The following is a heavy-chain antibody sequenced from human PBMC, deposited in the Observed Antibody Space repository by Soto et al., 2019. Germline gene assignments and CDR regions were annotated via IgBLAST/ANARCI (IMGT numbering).Heavy chain of an antibody. CDR3: ALEDIVVVPADINYYYSGMDV. Sequence: ASVKVSCKASGGTFSSYAISWVRQAPGQGLEWMGGIIPIFGTANYAQKFQGRVTITADESTSTAYMELSSLRSEDTAVYYCALEDIVVVPADINYYYSGMDVWGQGTTVTVSS. CDR1: GGTFSSYA. CDR2: IIPIFGTA. D-gene: IGHD2-2*02. V-gene: IGHV1-69*13. J-gene: IGHJ6*02.